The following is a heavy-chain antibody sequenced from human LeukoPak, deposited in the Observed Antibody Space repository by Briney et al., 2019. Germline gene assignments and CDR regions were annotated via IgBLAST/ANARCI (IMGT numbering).Heavy chain of an antibody. D-gene: IGHD3-10*01. CDR3: TREPLWFGESDPEYFQH. J-gene: IGHJ1*01. Sequence: RTLRLSCTASGVTVGDDAFSWFRQPPGKGQEWVGFVRIKAYGGTTEYAASLKRRFTISRDADNRLSQLQRHSLKPEDTAVYYCTREPLWFGESDPEYFQHWGQGTLVTVSS. V-gene: IGHV3-49*03. CDR2: VRIKAYGGTT. CDR1: GVTVGDDA.